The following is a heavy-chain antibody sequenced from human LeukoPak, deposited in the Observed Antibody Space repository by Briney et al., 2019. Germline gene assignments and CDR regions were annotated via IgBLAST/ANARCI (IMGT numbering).Heavy chain of an antibody. D-gene: IGHD3-22*01. Sequence: GGSLRLSCAASGFPLSSYAMHWVRQAPGKGLEWVALISYDGSNKYYADSMKGRFTVSRDNSRSTLYLQMNSLRAEDTAVYYCAKEGVYYDSSGYYQDAFDIWGQGTMVTVSS. CDR1: GFPLSSYA. CDR2: ISYDGSNK. V-gene: IGHV3-30-3*01. CDR3: AKEGVYYDSSGYYQDAFDI. J-gene: IGHJ3*02.